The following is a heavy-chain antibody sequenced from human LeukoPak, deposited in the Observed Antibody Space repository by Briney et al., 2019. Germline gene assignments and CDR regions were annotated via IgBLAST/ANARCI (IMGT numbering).Heavy chain of an antibody. V-gene: IGHV1-2*02. CDR1: GYTFTGYY. Sequence: ASVKVSCKASGYTFTGYYMHWVRQAPGQGLAWMGWINPNSGGTNYAQKFQGRVTMTRDTSISTAYMELSRLRSDDTAVYYCARPTNYYDSSGYSSWGQGTLVTVSS. D-gene: IGHD3-22*01. CDR2: INPNSGGT. J-gene: IGHJ4*02. CDR3: ARPTNYYDSSGYSS.